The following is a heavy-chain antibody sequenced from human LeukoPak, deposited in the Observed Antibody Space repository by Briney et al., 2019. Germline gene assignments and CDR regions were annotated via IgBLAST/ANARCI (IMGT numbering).Heavy chain of an antibody. D-gene: IGHD2-15*01. CDR1: GYIFTSYG. Sequence: ASVTVSCKASGYIFTSYGISWLRQASGQGLEWVGWVSAYADNTNYVQKFQGRVTMTTDTSTSTAYMELRSLRSDDTAVYFCARDCIGCHGFDYWGQGTLVTVSS. V-gene: IGHV1-18*01. J-gene: IGHJ4*02. CDR3: ARDCIGCHGFDY. CDR2: VSAYADNT.